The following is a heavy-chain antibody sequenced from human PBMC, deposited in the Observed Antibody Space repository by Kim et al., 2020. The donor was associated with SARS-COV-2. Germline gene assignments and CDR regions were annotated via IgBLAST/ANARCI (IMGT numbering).Heavy chain of an antibody. D-gene: IGHD6-19*01. CDR3: ARDPGFGGSGWYFPLPYGMDV. Sequence: GGSLRLSCAASGFTFSSYAMHWVRQAPGKGLEWVAVISYDGSNKYYADSVKGRFTISRDNSKNTLYLQMNSLRAEDTAVYYCARDPGFGGSGWYFPLPYGMDVWGQGTTVTVSS. V-gene: IGHV3-30*04. CDR2: ISYDGSNK. J-gene: IGHJ6*02. CDR1: GFTFSSYA.